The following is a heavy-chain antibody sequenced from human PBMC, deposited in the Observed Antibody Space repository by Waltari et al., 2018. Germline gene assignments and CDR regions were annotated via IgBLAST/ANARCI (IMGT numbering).Heavy chain of an antibody. CDR3: ARDRSSGWYEDWYFDL. V-gene: IGHV3-30-3*01. CDR2: ISYDGSNK. Sequence: RSLRLSCAASGFTFSSYAMHWVHQAPGKGLEWVAVISYDGSNKDYADSVKGRFTISRDNSKNTLYLQMNSLRAEDTAVYYCARDRSSGWYEDWYFDLWGRGTLVTVSS. J-gene: IGHJ2*01. D-gene: IGHD6-19*01. CDR1: GFTFSSYA.